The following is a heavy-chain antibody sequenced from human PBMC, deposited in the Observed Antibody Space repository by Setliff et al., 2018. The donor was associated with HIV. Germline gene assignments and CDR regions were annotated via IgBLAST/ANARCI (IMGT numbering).Heavy chain of an antibody. D-gene: IGHD3-3*01. V-gene: IGHV3-53*01. CDR3: ARFYDFWSGYQDY. CDR2: IYSGGST. CDR1: GFTVSSNY. Sequence: GGSLRLSCAAPGFTVSSNYMSWVRQAPGKGLEWVSVIYSGGSTYYADSVKGRFTISRDNSKNTLYLQMNSLRAEDTAVYYCARFYDFWSGYQDYWGQGTLVTVSS. J-gene: IGHJ4*02.